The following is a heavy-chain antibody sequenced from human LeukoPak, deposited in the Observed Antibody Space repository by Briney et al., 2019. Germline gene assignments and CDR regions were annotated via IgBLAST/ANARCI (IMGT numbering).Heavy chain of an antibody. J-gene: IGHJ4*02. CDR3: ARGRDGYNYFDY. D-gene: IGHD5-24*01. V-gene: IGHV3-11*05. Sequence: GGSLRLSCAASGLTVSSTYMSWVRQTPGKGLEWVSYISSSSTYTKYADSVKGRFTISRDNAKNSLYLQMNSLRAEDTAVYYCARGRDGYNYFDYWGQGTLVTVSS. CDR1: GLTVSSTY. CDR2: ISSSSTYT.